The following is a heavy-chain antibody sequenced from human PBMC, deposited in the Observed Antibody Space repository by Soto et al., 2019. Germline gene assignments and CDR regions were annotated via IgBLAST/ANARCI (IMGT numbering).Heavy chain of an antibody. D-gene: IGHD6-25*01. CDR1: GGSISSSSYY. CDR3: ARPYSSAPRDRYYYYYYMDV. V-gene: IGHV4-39*01. Sequence: SETLSLTCTASGGSISSSSYYWGWIRQPPGKGLEWIGSIYYSGSTYYNPSLKSRVTISVDTSKNQFSLKLSSVTAADTAVYYCARPYSSAPRDRYYYYYYMDVWGKGTTVTVAS. J-gene: IGHJ6*03. CDR2: IYYSGST.